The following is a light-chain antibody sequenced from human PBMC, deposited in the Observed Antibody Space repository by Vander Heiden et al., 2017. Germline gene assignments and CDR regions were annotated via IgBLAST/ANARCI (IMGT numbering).Light chain of an antibody. CDR2: MIN. J-gene: IGLJ1*01. CDR1: SPNIGSNT. V-gene: IGLV1-44*01. CDR3: SSWDANLDGSNYV. Sequence: PGQRVTIPCSRSSPNIGSNTVNWYQQLPGTAPKLLSYMINQRPSRVPDRFSGSKSGTSAYPAISGLQSEDEADYYGSSWDANLDGSNYVFGTGTKVTVL.